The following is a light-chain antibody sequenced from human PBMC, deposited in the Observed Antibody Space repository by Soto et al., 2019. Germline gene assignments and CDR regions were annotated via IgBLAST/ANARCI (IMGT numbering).Light chain of an antibody. CDR1: SSNIGANP. Sequence: QSVLTQPPSASATPGQRVTISCSGSSSNIGANPVNWYRQLPGTAPKLLLYSDVQRPSGAPDRVSGSKSGTSASLAISGLQSEDEADYFCAAWDDSLNAVLFGGGTKLTVL. CDR3: AAWDDSLNAVL. CDR2: SDV. V-gene: IGLV1-44*01. J-gene: IGLJ2*01.